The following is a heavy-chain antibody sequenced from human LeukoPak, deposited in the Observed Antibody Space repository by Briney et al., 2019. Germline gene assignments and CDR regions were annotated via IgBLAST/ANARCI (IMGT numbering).Heavy chain of an antibody. V-gene: IGHV3-23*01. CDR3: AKGGNYQYVWGSYRSNYYYYYMDV. Sequence: GGSLRLSCAASGFTFRDYDMSWVRQAPGKGLEGVSSVSGSGGSAYHADSVRGRFTISRDHSTSTLYLQMNSLRAEDTAVYYCAKGGNYQYVWGSYRSNYYYYYMDVWGKGTTVTVSS. J-gene: IGHJ6*03. CDR2: VSGSGGSA. D-gene: IGHD3-16*02. CDR1: GFTFRDYD.